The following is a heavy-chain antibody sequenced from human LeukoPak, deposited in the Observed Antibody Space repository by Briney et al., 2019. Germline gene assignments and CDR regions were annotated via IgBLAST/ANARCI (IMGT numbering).Heavy chain of an antibody. CDR3: ARAWATLPYYFDY. D-gene: IGHD2-15*01. CDR1: GFTFSSYW. Sequence: GGSLRLSCAASGFTFSSYWMSWVRQAPGKGLEWVSYISSSSSTIYYADSVKGRFTISRDNAKNSLYLQMNSLRAEDTAVYYCARAWATLPYYFDYWGQGTLVTVSS. V-gene: IGHV3-48*01. J-gene: IGHJ4*02. CDR2: ISSSSSTI.